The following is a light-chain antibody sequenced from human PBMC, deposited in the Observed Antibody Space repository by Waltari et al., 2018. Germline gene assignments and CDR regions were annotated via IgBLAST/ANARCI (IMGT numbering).Light chain of an antibody. CDR1: SSAAGGYNY. V-gene: IGLV2-14*01. J-gene: IGLJ2*01. CDR2: VVS. Sequence: QSALTQPASVSGSPGQSITISCPGTSSAAGGYNYVSWYQQPPGKVPKFIIYVVSNRPSGVSHRFSGSKSGNPASLTISGLQAEDEADYYCSSYRSGSILVFGGGTKVTVL. CDR3: SSYRSGSILV.